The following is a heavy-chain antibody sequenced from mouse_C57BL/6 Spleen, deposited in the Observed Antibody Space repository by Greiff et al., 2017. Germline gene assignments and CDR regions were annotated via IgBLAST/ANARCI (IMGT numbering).Heavy chain of an antibody. D-gene: IGHD2-5*01. V-gene: IGHV3-6*01. CDR3: APSYYSNYGAMDY. J-gene: IGHJ4*01. CDR1: GYSITSGYY. CDR2: ISYDGSN. Sequence: EESGPGLVKPSQSLSLTCSVTGYSITSGYYWNWIRQFPGNKLEWMGYISYDGSNNYNPSLKNRISITRDTSKNQFFLKLNSVTTEDTATYYCAPSYYSNYGAMDYWGQGTSVTVSS.